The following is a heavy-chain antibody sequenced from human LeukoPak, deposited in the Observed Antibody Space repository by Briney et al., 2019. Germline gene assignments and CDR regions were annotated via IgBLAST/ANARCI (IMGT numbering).Heavy chain of an antibody. CDR3: AAGAQLPIDY. D-gene: IGHD1-1*01. CDR2: FDLEDGER. CDR1: VYTLTELS. J-gene: IGHJ4*02. Sequence: ASVKVSCNVPVYTLTELSMHWVRQAPGKGLEWLGGFDLEDGERVYAQKLQGRLTMTEDTSTDTAYMELSSLRSDDTATYYCAAGAQLPIDYWGQGTLVTVSS. V-gene: IGHV1-24*01.